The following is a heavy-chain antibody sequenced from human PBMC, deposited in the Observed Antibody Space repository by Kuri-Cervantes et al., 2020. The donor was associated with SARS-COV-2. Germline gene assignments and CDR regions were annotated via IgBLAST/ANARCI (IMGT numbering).Heavy chain of an antibody. Sequence: GSLRLSCTVSGGSISSSSYYWGWIRQPPGKGLEWIGYIYYSGSTYYNPSLKSRVTISVDTSKNQFSLKLSSVTAADTAVYYCARDVVTGNRVGPTSDAFDIWGQGTMVTVSS. CDR2: IYYSGST. CDR3: ARDVVTGNRVGPTSDAFDI. D-gene: IGHD1-20*01. V-gene: IGHV4-39*07. CDR1: GGSISSSSYY. J-gene: IGHJ3*02.